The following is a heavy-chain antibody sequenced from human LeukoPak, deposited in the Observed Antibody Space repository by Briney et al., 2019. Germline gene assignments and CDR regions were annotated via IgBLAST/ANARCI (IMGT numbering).Heavy chain of an antibody. Sequence: ASVKVSCKASGYTFSNYGITWVRQAPGQGLEWMGTISGHNGDVNYAPKFQGRVTMTPDTSTTTAYMELRSLRFDDTAVYYCARYNSLLRGVTTSDYWGQGTLVTVSS. D-gene: IGHD3-10*01. CDR3: ARYNSLLRGVTTSDY. J-gene: IGHJ4*02. CDR1: GYTFSNYG. CDR2: ISGHNGDV. V-gene: IGHV1-18*01.